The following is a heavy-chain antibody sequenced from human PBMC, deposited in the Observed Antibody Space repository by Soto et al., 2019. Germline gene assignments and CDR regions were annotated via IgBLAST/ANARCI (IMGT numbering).Heavy chain of an antibody. CDR2: IYHGGTT. V-gene: IGHV4-38-2*02. CDR3: ARVGPYCGGDCYSPPP. D-gene: IGHD2-21*02. J-gene: IGHJ5*02. CDR1: GYSIRNGYY. Sequence: PSETLSLTCTVSGYSIRNGYYWGWIRHPPGKGLEWIGTIYHGGTTYYNPSLKSRVTISVDASENHFSLKLSSVTAADTAVYYCARVGPYCGGDCYSPPPWGQGTLVTVSS.